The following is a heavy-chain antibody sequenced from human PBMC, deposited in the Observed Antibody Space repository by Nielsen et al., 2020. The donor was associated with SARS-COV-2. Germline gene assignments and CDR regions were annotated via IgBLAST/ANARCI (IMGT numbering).Heavy chain of an antibody. D-gene: IGHD1-26*01. CDR2: ISWNSGSI. CDR1: GFTFDDYA. CDR3: AKGEVGATPDAFDI. J-gene: IGHJ3*02. V-gene: IGHV3-9*01. Sequence: GGSLRLSCAASGFTFDDYAMHWVRQAPGKGLEWVSGISWNSGSIGYADSVKGRFTISRDNSKNMLYLQMNSLRAEDTAVYYCAKGEVGATPDAFDIWGQGTMVTISS.